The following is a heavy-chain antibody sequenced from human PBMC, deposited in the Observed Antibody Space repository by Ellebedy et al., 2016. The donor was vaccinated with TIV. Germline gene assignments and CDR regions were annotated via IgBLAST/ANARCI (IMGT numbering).Heavy chain of an antibody. CDR3: ARFFESGSTGDY. Sequence: MPSETLSLTCTVSGGSISSPSYYWGWIRQPPGKGLEWIGSIYYSGSTYYYPSLKSRVTMSIDTSKNQFSLKLRSVTAEDTAVYYCARFFESGSTGDYWGQGTLVTVSS. J-gene: IGHJ4*02. V-gene: IGHV4-39*01. CDR1: GGSISSPSYY. D-gene: IGHD3-10*01. CDR2: IYYSGST.